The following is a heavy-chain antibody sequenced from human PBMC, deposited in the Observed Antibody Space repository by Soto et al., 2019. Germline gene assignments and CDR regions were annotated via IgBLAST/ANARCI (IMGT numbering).Heavy chain of an antibody. CDR2: GLRPDYT. V-gene: IGHV4-59*01. CDR3: VAGPDRAKSAY. J-gene: IGHJ4*01. Sequence: QVQLQESGPGLVKPSETLSLTCTVSGGSINDYYWSWTRQPPGKGLEWIAYGLRPDYTGYNPSLRYRVTISSDTSKNQFSLRLISVTAADTAVDYCVAGPDRAKSAYWGQGTLVSVSS. CDR1: GGSINDYY.